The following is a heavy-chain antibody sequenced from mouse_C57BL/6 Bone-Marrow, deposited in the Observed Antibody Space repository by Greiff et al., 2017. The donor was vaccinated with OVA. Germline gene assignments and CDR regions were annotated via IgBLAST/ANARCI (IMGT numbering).Heavy chain of an antibody. J-gene: IGHJ4*01. CDR1: GFSLTSYG. V-gene: IGHV2-2*01. Sequence: VQLQQSGPGLVQPSQRLSITCTVSGFSLTSYGVHWVRQSPGKGLEWLGVIWSGGSTDYNAAFISRLSISKDNSKSQVFFKMNSLQADDTAIYYCARNPLYGYGGGYYAMDYWGQGTSVTVSS. CDR2: IWSGGST. D-gene: IGHD2-2*01. CDR3: ARNPLYGYGGGYYAMDY.